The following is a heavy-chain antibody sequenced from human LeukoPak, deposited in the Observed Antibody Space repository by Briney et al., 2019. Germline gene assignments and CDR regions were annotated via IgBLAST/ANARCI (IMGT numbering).Heavy chain of an antibody. V-gene: IGHV3-23*01. Sequence: PGGSLRLSCAASGFSLGTYATSWVRQAPGEGLEWVSAVSAGGETTYYAASVKGRFTISRDNSRNTLYLQMNSLRGEDTAVYYCAKDNVPVAASTATRATYSLDVWGHGTTVTVSS. CDR3: AKDNVPVAASTATRATYSLDV. D-gene: IGHD6-19*01. CDR2: VSAGGETT. CDR1: GFSLGTYA. J-gene: IGHJ6*02.